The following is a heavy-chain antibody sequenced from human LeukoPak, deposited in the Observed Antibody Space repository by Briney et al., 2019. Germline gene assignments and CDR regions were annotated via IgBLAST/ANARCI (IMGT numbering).Heavy chain of an antibody. CDR2: IKQDGSEK. V-gene: IGHV3-7*01. CDR1: GFTFRGYW. Sequence: GGSLRLSCVTSGFTFRGYWMSWFRQAPGKGLEWVANIKQDGSEKYYVDSVKGRFTISRDNAKNSLYLQMNSLRAEDTAVYYCANTSPRYCSSTSCYKYFQHWGQGTLVTVSS. J-gene: IGHJ1*01. CDR3: ANTSPRYCSSTSCYKYFQH. D-gene: IGHD2-2*02.